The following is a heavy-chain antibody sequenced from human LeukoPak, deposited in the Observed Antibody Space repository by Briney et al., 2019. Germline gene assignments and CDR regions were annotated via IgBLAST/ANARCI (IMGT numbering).Heavy chain of an antibody. V-gene: IGHV3-66*01. D-gene: IGHD3-10*01. CDR3: AKGYGSGSYYNSN. Sequence: GGSLRLSCAASGFTVSSNYMSWVRQAPGKGLEWVSVIYSGGSTYYADSVKGRFTISRDNSKNTLYLQMNSLRAEDTAVYYCAKGYGSGSYYNSNWGQGTLATVSS. J-gene: IGHJ4*02. CDR1: GFTVSSNY. CDR2: IYSGGST.